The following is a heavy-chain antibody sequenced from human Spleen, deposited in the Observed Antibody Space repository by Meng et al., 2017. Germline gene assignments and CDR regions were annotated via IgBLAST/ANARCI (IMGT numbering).Heavy chain of an antibody. CDR2: ISYDGSNK. CDR1: GFTFSSYA. V-gene: IGHV3-30*04. Sequence: GESLKISCAASGFTFSSYAMHWVRQAPGKGLEWVAVISYDGSNKYYADSVKGRFTISRDNSKNTLYLQMNSLRAEDTAVYYCARRWGGSSNMDVWGQGTTVTVSS. CDR3: ARRWGGSSNMDV. D-gene: IGHD1-26*01. J-gene: IGHJ6*02.